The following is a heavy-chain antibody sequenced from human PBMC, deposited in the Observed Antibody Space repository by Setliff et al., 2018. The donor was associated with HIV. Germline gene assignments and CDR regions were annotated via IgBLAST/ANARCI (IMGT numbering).Heavy chain of an antibody. CDR1: GFTFSSYA. D-gene: IGHD6-13*01. V-gene: IGHV3-64*02. Sequence: GGSLRLSCAASGFTFSSYAMHWVRQAPGKGLEYVSAISSNGGSTYYADSVKGRFTISRDNSKNTLYLQMGSLRAEDMAVYYCARDHSIGGLIAAAGTGGAFDIWGQGTMVTVSS. CDR3: ARDHSIGGLIAAAGTGGAFDI. J-gene: IGHJ3*02. CDR2: ISSNGGST.